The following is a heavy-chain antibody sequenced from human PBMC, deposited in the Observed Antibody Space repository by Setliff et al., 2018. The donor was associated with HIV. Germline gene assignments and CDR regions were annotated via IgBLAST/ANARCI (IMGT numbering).Heavy chain of an antibody. V-gene: IGHV1-69*13. CDR3: ARDQATGYEKVWFSWIDP. J-gene: IGHJ5*02. CDR1: GGTFSLYA. CDR2: IIPIFNTA. Sequence: SVKVSCKASGGTFSLYAINWVRQAPGQGLEWMGGIIPIFNTANYAQKFQGRVTITADGSTSTAYMELSSLRFEDTATYYCARDQATGYEKVWFSWIDPWGQGTLVTAPQ. D-gene: IGHD5-12*01.